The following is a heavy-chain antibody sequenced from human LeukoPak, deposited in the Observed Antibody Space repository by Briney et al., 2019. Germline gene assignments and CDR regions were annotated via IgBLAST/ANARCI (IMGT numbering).Heavy chain of an antibody. D-gene: IGHD3-10*01. CDR3: ARAGSITMVRGVIFPFDY. CDR2: INPNSGGT. V-gene: IGHV1-2*04. CDR1: GYTFTDFY. Sequence: WASVKVSCKASGYTFTDFYMLWVRQAPGQGLEWMGWINPNSGGTNYAQKFQGWVTMTRDTSISTAYMELSRLRSDDTAVYYCARAGSITMVRGVIFPFDYWGQGTLVTVSS. J-gene: IGHJ4*02.